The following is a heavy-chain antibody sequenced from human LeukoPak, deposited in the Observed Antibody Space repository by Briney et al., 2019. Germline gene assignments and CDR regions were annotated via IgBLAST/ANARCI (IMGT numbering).Heavy chain of an antibody. CDR3: ARDRCSSGWYGASPFDI. D-gene: IGHD6-19*01. CDR1: GFTVSSNY. CDR2: IYSGGST. V-gene: IGHV3-66*01. Sequence: GGSLRLSCAASGFTVSSNYMSWVRQAPGKGLEWVSVIYSGGSTYYADSVKGRFTISRDNSKNTLYLQMNSLRAEDTAVYYCARDRCSSGWYGASPFDIWGQGTMVTVSS. J-gene: IGHJ3*02.